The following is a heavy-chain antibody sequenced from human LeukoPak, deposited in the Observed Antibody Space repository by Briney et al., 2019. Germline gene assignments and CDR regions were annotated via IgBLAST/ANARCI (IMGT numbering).Heavy chain of an antibody. CDR1: GGSISSSSYY. CDR2: IYYSGST. D-gene: IGHD5-12*01. V-gene: IGHV4-39*01. J-gene: IGHJ4*02. Sequence: SETLSLTCTVSGGSISSSSYYWGWIRQPPGKGLEWIGSIYYSGSTYYNPSLKSRVTIPVDTSKNQFSLKLSSVTAADTAVYYCASENSGTSYYFDYWGQGTLVTVSS. CDR3: ASENSGTSYYFDY.